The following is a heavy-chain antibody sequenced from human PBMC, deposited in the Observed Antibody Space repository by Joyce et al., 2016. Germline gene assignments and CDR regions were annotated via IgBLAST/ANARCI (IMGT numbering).Heavy chain of an antibody. J-gene: IGHJ4*02. V-gene: IGHV3-23*01. CDR2: MSGSGDST. Sequence: EVQRLESGGGLVQPGGSLRLSCAASGFTFTNCAMTWVRQAPGKGLEWGSGMSGSGDSTHYADAVKGRFTISRDNSKNTLYLQMKSLRAEDTAVYYCAKEEDIVVVPAASSYWGQGTLVTVSS. D-gene: IGHD2-2*01. CDR1: GFTFTNCA. CDR3: AKEEDIVVVPAASSY.